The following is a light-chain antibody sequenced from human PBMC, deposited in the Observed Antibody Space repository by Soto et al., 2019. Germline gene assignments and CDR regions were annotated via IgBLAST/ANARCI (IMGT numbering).Light chain of an antibody. V-gene: IGKV3-11*01. CDR3: LQRCYLDP. CDR2: DAS. Sequence: ETILKPSLATLPLTKEERATLSCRASQSISTYLAWYQHKPGQAPRLLIYDASNRATGIPARFSGSGSGTDFTLTISSLEPEDIPVYYCLQRCYLDPFGGVAMV. J-gene: IGKJ4*01. CDR1: QSISTY.